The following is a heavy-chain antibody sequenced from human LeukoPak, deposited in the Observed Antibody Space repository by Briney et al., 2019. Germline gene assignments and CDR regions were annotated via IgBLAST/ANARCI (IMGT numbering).Heavy chain of an antibody. CDR2: IIPIFGTA. CDR1: GGTFSSYA. Sequence: SVKVSCKASGGTFSSYAISWVRQAPGQGLEWMGGIIPIFGTANYAQKFQGRVTITTDESTSTAYMELSSLRSEDTAVYYCARGTYSSSWSASELDYWGQGTLVTVSS. V-gene: IGHV1-69*05. J-gene: IGHJ4*02. D-gene: IGHD6-13*01. CDR3: ARGTYSSSWSASELDY.